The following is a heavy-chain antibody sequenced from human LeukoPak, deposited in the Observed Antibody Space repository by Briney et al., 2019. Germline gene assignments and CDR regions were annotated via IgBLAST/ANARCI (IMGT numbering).Heavy chain of an antibody. V-gene: IGHV3-74*01. J-gene: IGHJ4*02. D-gene: IGHD3-16*01. CDR3: ARGGSPSDY. Sequence: GSLRLSCVASGFTFSSYWMHWVRQAPGKGLVWVSRIHLDGTTTTYADSVRGRFTISRDNAKNTLYLQMNSLTAEDTAVYYCARGGSPSDYWGQGTPVTVSS. CDR1: GFTFSSYW. CDR2: IHLDGTTT.